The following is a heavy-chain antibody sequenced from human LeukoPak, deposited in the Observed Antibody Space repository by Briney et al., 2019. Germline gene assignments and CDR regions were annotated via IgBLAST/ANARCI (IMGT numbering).Heavy chain of an antibody. Sequence: PGGSLRLSCAASGVTFSSYWVHWGRQDPGKGLVWGSYIRGDGTSTSYADSVKGRFTISRDNAKTTLYLQMNSLRVEDTAVYYCARVGGVSGRAFDMWGQGTMVTVSS. CDR3: ARVGGVSGRAFDM. V-gene: IGHV3-74*01. J-gene: IGHJ3*02. CDR2: IRGDGTST. CDR1: GVTFSSYW. D-gene: IGHD6-25*01.